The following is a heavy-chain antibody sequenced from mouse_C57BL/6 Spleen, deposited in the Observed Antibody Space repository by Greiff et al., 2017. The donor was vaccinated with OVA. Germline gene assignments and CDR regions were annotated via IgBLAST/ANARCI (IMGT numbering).Heavy chain of an antibody. Sequence: VQLKESGPELVKPGASVKISCKASGYSFTGYYMNWVKQSPEKSLEWIGEINPSTGGTTYNQKFKAKATLTVDKSSSTAYMQLKSLTSEDSAVYYCARGGGRSFDYWGQGTTLTVSS. V-gene: IGHV1-42*01. CDR3: ARGGGRSFDY. CDR1: GYSFTGYY. J-gene: IGHJ2*01. CDR2: INPSTGGT.